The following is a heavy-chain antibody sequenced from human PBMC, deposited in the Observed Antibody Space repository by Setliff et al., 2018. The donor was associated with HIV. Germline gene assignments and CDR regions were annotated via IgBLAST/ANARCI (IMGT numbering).Heavy chain of an antibody. V-gene: IGHV1-69*05. CDR3: ARASGGNSVENGFDI. Sequence: SVNVSCKASGGTFSSYAINWVRQAPGQGLEWMGGIIPIFGTTNFAQKFQGRVTMTRDTSGSTAYMELSSLRSEDTAIYYCARASGGNSVENGFDIWGQGTMVTVSS. D-gene: IGHD1-26*01. J-gene: IGHJ3*02. CDR2: IIPIFGTT. CDR1: GGTFSSYA.